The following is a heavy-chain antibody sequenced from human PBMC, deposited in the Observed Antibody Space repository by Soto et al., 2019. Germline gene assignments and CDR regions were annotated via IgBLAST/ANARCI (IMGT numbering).Heavy chain of an antibody. CDR3: ARTKIGQWLVRVVEYYYYYGMDV. Sequence: GASVKVSCKASGGTFSSYAISWVRQAPGQGLEWMGGIIPIFGTANYAQKFQGRVTITADESTSTAYMELSSLRSEDTAVYYCARTKIGQWLVRVVEYYYYYGMDVWGQGTTVTVS. CDR1: GGTFSSYA. V-gene: IGHV1-69*13. D-gene: IGHD6-19*01. CDR2: IIPIFGTA. J-gene: IGHJ6*02.